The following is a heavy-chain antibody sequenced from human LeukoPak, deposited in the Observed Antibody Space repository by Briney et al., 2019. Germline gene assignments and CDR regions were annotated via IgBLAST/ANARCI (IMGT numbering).Heavy chain of an antibody. CDR3: ARDRGYDTLTGYPYYFDY. Sequence: GGSLRLSCAASGFTFDDYAMHWVRQAPGKGLEWVSGISWNSGSIGYADSVKGRFTISRDNAENSLYLQMNSLRAEDTAVYYCARDRGYDTLTGYPYYFDYWGQGTLVTVSS. V-gene: IGHV3-9*01. D-gene: IGHD3-9*01. CDR2: ISWNSGSI. J-gene: IGHJ4*02. CDR1: GFTFDDYA.